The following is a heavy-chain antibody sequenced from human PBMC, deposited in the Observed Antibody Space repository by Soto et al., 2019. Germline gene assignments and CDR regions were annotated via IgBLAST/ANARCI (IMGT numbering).Heavy chain of an antibody. D-gene: IGHD6-13*01. J-gene: IGHJ4*02. CDR3: ARDRDNSNWPNFDS. V-gene: IGHV1-69*02. Sequence: QVQLVQSGSEVKKPGSSVRVSCKTSGDTFSIYTISWVRQAPGQGLEWMGRVLPFLDITSCSQRFQGRVTITADRSTTTAYMELTSLRSEDTAVYYCARDRDNSNWPNFDSWGQGTLVTVSS. CDR1: GDTFSIYT. CDR2: VLPFLDIT.